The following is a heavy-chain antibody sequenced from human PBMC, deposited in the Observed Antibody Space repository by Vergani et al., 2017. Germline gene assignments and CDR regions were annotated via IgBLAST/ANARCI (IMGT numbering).Heavy chain of an antibody. J-gene: IGHJ4*02. Sequence: EVQLLESGGGLVQPGGSLRLSCAASGFTFSSYAMRWVRQAPGKGLEWVSAISGSGGSTYYADSVKGRFTISRDNSKNTLYLQMNSLRAEDTAVYYCAKDASGIAADGDYFDYWGQGTLVTVSS. CDR3: AKDASGIAADGDYFDY. CDR2: ISGSGGST. CDR1: GFTFSSYA. V-gene: IGHV3-23*01. D-gene: IGHD6-13*01.